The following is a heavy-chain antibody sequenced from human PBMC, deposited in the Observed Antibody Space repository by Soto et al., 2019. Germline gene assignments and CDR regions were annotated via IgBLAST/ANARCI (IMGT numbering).Heavy chain of an antibody. CDR2: ISGTGSST. J-gene: IGHJ4*02. CDR3: AKGYRYCSSTTCYTTSAPFDY. CDR1: GFTFSSYA. D-gene: IGHD2-2*02. V-gene: IGHV3-23*01. Sequence: EVQLLESGGGLVQPGGSLRLSCAASGFTFSSYAMTWVRQAPGKGLEWVSGISGTGSSTYYADSVKGRFTISRDNSKNTLYMQMNSLRAKETAVYYCAKGYRYCSSTTCYTTSAPFDYWGQGILVTVSS.